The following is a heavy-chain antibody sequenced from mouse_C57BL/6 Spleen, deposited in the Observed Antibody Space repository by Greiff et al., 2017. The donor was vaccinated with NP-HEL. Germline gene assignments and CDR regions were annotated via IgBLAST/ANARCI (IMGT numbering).Heavy chain of an antibody. D-gene: IGHD4-1*01. CDR2: IRNKANGYTT. J-gene: IGHJ2*01. CDR1: GFTFTDYY. Sequence: EVKLVESGGGLVQPGGSLSLSCAASGFTFTDYYMSWVRQPPGKALEWLGFIRNKANGYTTEYSASVKGRFTISRDNSQSILYLQMNALRAEDSATYYCARYDPGYFDYWGQGTTLTVSS. V-gene: IGHV7-3*01. CDR3: ARYDPGYFDY.